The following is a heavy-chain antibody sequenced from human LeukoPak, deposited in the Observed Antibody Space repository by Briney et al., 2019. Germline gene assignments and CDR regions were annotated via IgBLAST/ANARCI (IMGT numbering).Heavy chain of an antibody. CDR2: ISGSGDTT. CDR3: AKEGLMSAANYFDY. CDR1: GLTFSSYA. V-gene: IGHV3-23*01. D-gene: IGHD2-2*01. Sequence: PGGSLRLSCAASGLTFSSYAMSWVRQAPGKGLEWVSAISGSGDTTYYVDSVKGRSTISRDNSKNTLYLQMNSLRAEDTAVYYCAKEGLMSAANYFDYWGQGSLVTVSS. J-gene: IGHJ4*02.